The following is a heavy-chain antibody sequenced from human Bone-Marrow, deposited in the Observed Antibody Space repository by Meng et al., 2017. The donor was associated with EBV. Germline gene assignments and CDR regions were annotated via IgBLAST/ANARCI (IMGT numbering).Heavy chain of an antibody. CDR3: ARDGPGICY. J-gene: IGHJ4*02. D-gene: IGHD3-3*01. Sequence: VLCGCGFKNAGASVKFSGKSSGYTFTSYAMNWVRQAPGQGLGWMGWINTNTGNPTYAQGFTGRFVFSLDTSVSTAYLQISSLKAEDTAVYYCARDGPGICYWGQGTLVTVSS. CDR1: GYTFTSYA. CDR2: INTNTGNP. V-gene: IGHV7-4-1*02.